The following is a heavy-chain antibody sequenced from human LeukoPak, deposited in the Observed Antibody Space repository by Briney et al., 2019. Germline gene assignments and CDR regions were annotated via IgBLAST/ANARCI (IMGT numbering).Heavy chain of an antibody. Sequence: GVSLRLAWAASGFTVGSNYMSWVRQAPGDWRGWVSIIYRGGSTNYADSVKGRFTISRDTSKNTLYLQMNSLRAEDTAVYYCARLSANSSAYFFDYWGQGTLVTVSS. J-gene: IGHJ4*02. D-gene: IGHD3-22*01. CDR2: IYRGGST. V-gene: IGHV3-66*04. CDR3: ARLSANSSAYFFDY. CDR1: GFTVGSNY.